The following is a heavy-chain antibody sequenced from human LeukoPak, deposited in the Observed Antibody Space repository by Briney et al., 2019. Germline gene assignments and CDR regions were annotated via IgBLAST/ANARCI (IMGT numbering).Heavy chain of an antibody. D-gene: IGHD3-3*01. CDR2: ISSSGSTI. CDR1: GFTFSSYS. J-gene: IGHJ4*02. Sequence: HPGGSLRLSCAASGFTFSSYSMNWVRQAPGKGLEWVSYISSSGSTIYYADSVKGRFTISRDNAKNSLYLQMNSLRAENTAVYYCARTDYDFWSGYNPGYFDYWGQGTLVTVSS. CDR3: ARTDYDFWSGYNPGYFDY. V-gene: IGHV3-48*04.